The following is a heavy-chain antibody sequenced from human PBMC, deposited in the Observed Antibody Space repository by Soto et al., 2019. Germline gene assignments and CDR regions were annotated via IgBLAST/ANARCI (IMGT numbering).Heavy chain of an antibody. D-gene: IGHD3-22*01. J-gene: IGHJ4*02. Sequence: QVQLVQSGAEVKKPGSSVKVSCKASGGTFSSYAISWVRQAPGQGLEWMGGIIPIFGTANYAQKFQGRVTITADESTSTAYMELSSLRSEDTAVYYCARDHPGYYDSSGYPTDYWGQGTLVTVSS. V-gene: IGHV1-69*01. CDR3: ARDHPGYYDSSGYPTDY. CDR1: GGTFSSYA. CDR2: IIPIFGTA.